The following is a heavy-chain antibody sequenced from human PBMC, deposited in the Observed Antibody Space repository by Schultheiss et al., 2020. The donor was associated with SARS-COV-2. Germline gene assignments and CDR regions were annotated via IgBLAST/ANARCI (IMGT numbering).Heavy chain of an antibody. CDR3: AARTYYDYGDYVLDY. D-gene: IGHD4-17*01. CDR1: GFTFSNAW. Sequence: GGSLRLSCAASGFTFSNAWMSWIRQAPGKGLEWVSYISSSGSTIYYADSVKGRFTISRDNAKNSLYLQMNSLRAEDTAVYYCAARTYYDYGDYVLDYWGQGTLVTVSS. J-gene: IGHJ4*02. V-gene: IGHV3-11*04. CDR2: ISSSGSTI.